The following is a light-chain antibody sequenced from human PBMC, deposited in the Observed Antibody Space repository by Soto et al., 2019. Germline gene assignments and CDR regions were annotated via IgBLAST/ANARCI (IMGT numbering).Light chain of an antibody. CDR2: EVF. Sequence: QSVLTQPASVSASPGQSISLSCTGTSNDVGAFDYVSWYQQHPGKAPKLIIFEVFNRPSGVSTRFSGSKSGSTASLTISGLQAEDEADYFCSSYTTNNAHVFGGGTKVTVI. CDR3: SSYTTNNAHV. V-gene: IGLV2-14*01. J-gene: IGLJ2*01. CDR1: SNDVGAFDY.